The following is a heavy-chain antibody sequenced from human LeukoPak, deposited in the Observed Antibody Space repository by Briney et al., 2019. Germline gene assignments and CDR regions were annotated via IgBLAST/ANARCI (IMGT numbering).Heavy chain of an antibody. CDR3: ARVVVVTEYGMDV. J-gene: IGHJ6*02. D-gene: IGHD2-21*02. Sequence: GGSLRLSCAASGFTFSSHSMNWVRQAPGKGLEWVSSISSSSYIYYADSVKGRFTISRDNAKNSLYLQMNSLRAEDTAVYYCARVVVVTEYGMDVWGQGTTVTVSS. CDR2: ISSSSYI. CDR1: GFTFSSHS. V-gene: IGHV3-21*04.